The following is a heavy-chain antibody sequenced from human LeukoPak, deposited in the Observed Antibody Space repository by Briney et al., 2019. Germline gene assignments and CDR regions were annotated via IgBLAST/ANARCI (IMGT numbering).Heavy chain of an antibody. CDR1: GYTFTSYG. D-gene: IGHD5-12*01. CDR2: ISAYNGNT. CDR3: ARDSGDSGYDYFDY. V-gene: IGHV1-18*01. Sequence: GASGKVSCKASGYTFTSYGISWVRQAPGQGLEWMGWISAYNGNTNYAQKLQGRVTMTTDTSTSTAYMELRSLRSDDTAVYYCARDSGDSGYDYFDYWGQGTLVTVSS. J-gene: IGHJ4*02.